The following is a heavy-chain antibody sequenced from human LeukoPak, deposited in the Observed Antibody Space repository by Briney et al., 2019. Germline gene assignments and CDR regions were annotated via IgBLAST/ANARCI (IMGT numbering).Heavy chain of an antibody. CDR2: INHSGST. V-gene: IGHV4-34*01. Sequence: SETLSLTCAVYGGSFSGYYWSWIRQPPGKGLEWIGEINHSGSTNYNPSLKSRVTISVDTSKNQFSLKLSSVTAADTAVYYCAREGYSGYDDYWGQGTLVTVSS. CDR1: GGSFSGYY. CDR3: AREGYSGYDDY. J-gene: IGHJ4*02. D-gene: IGHD5-12*01.